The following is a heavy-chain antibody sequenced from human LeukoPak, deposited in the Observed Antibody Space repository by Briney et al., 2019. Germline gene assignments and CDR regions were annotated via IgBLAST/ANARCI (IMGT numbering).Heavy chain of an antibody. D-gene: IGHD2-15*01. CDR3: ARDEVVAATYYYGMDV. CDR1: GGTFSSYA. J-gene: IGHJ6*02. Sequence: GSSVKVSCKASGGTFSSYAISWVRQAPGQGLEWMGGIIPIFGTANYAQKFQGRVTITADESTSTAYMELSSLRSEDTAVYYCARDEVVAATYYYGMDVWGQGTTVTVSS. V-gene: IGHV1-69*01. CDR2: IIPIFGTA.